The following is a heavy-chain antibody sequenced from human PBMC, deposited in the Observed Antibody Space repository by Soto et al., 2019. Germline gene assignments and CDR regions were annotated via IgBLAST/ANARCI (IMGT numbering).Heavy chain of an antibody. CDR2: IYLSDSDT. V-gene: IGHV5-51*01. J-gene: IGHJ4*02. CDR3: ARYSSGWPYYFDY. D-gene: IGHD6-19*01. CDR1: GYSFTRYW. Sequence: PGESRKISCKGSGYSFTRYWIAWVRQMPGKGLEWMGIIYLSDSDTRYSPSFQGRVTISADKSISTAYLQWSSLKASDTAMYYCARYSSGWPYYFDYWGQGTLVSVSS.